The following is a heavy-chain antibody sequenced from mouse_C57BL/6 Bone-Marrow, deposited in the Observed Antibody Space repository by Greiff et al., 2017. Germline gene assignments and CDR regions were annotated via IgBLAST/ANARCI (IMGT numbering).Heavy chain of an antibody. J-gene: IGHJ4*01. CDR3: ARAYYSNYEREMDY. D-gene: IGHD2-5*01. CDR2: ISSGSSTI. CDR1: GFTFSDYG. V-gene: IGHV5-17*01. Sequence: EVHLVASGGGLVKPGGSLKLSCAASGFTFSDYGLHWVRPAPEKGLEWVAYISSGSSTIYYADTVKGRFTITRDNAKNTLFLQMTSLRSEDTAMYYCARAYYSNYEREMDYWGQGTSVTVSS.